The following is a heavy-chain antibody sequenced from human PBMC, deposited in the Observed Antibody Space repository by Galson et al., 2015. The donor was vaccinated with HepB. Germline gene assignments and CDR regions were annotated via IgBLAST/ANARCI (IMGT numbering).Heavy chain of an antibody. D-gene: IGHD6-19*01. Sequence: SLRLSCAASGFTFSSYGMHWVRQPPGKGLEWLSYISPDSNAIHYADSVKGRFTISRDNAKNSLYLQMDSLRVEDTAVYYCAKVAGVDYWGLGTLVIVSS. CDR1: GFTFSSYG. CDR2: ISPDSNAI. CDR3: AKVAGVDY. J-gene: IGHJ4*02. V-gene: IGHV3-48*01.